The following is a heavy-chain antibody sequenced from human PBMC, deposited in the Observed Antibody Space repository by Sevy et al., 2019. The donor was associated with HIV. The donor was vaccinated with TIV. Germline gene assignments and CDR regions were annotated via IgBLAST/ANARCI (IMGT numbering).Heavy chain of an antibody. CDR2: ISSSSTI. CDR3: ARSGLRFLEWLPDPFYFDY. V-gene: IGHV3-48*02. D-gene: IGHD3-3*01. J-gene: IGHJ4*02. Sequence: GGSLRLSCAASGFTFSSYSMNWVRQAPGKGLEWVSYISSSSTIYYADSVKGRFTISRDNAKNSLYLQMNSLRDEDTAVYYCARSGLRFLEWLPDPFYFDYWGQGTLVTVSS. CDR1: GFTFSSYS.